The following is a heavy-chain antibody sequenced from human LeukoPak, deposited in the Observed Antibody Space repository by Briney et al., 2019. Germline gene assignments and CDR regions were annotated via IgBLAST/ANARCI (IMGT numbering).Heavy chain of an antibody. D-gene: IGHD4-23*01. V-gene: IGHV1-46*01. CDR3: ARDNSVEDTAWWFDP. CDR1: GYTFTSYY. CDR2: INPSGVST. Sequence: ASVKVSCKASGYTFTSYYMHWVRHAPGQGLEWMGIINPSGVSTSYAQKFQGRVTMTRDMSTSTEYMELSSLRSEDTAVYYCARDNSVEDTAWWFDPWGQGTLVTVSS. J-gene: IGHJ5*02.